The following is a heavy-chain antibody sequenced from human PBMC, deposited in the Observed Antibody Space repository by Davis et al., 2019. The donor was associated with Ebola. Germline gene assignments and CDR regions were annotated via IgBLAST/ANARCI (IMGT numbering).Heavy chain of an antibody. J-gene: IGHJ4*02. V-gene: IGHV3-48*03. CDR2: ISNTGSTI. D-gene: IGHD2-21*01. Sequence: PGGSLRLSCAASGFTFSSYAMNWVRQAPGKGLEWISYISNTGSTIFYADSAKGRFTISRDTAQNPVYLEMNSLRAEDTAVYYCVGSVVPRGPIWGQGTLVTVSS. CDR1: GFTFSSYA. CDR3: VGSVVPRGPI.